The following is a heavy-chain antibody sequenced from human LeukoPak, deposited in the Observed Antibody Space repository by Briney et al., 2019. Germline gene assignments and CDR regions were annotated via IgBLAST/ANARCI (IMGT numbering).Heavy chain of an antibody. Sequence: GGSLRLSCAASGFTVSSNYMSWVRQAPGKGLEWVSVIYSGGSTDYADSVKGRFTISRDNSKNTLYLQMNSLRAEDTAVYYCARDHGGMGYFDYWGQGTLVTVSS. CDR3: ARDHGGMGYFDY. D-gene: IGHD1-14*01. CDR1: GFTVSSNY. CDR2: IYSGGST. J-gene: IGHJ4*02. V-gene: IGHV3-53*01.